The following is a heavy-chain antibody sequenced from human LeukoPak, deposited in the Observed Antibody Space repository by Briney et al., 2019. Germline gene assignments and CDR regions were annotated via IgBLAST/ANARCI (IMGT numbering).Heavy chain of an antibody. CDR1: SASISDNIYY. CDR3: ARSHYCTNGLCYFYF. CDR2: IYYSGTT. D-gene: IGHD2-8*01. J-gene: IGHJ4*02. Sequence: SETLSLTCTVSSASISDNIYYWGWLRQPPGKGLEWFATIYYSGTTYYNPSLRSRVTISEDTSKNQVSLKLTSVNAADTAVYYCARSHYCTNGLCYFYFWGQGTLVTVSS. V-gene: IGHV4-39*01.